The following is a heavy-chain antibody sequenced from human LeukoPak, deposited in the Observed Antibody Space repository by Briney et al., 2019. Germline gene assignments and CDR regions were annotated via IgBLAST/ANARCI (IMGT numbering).Heavy chain of an antibody. V-gene: IGHV3-53*01. J-gene: IGHJ4*02. CDR3: ARDRDTSGYIFDY. CDR1: GLTVSSNS. CDR2: IYSGGAT. Sequence: PGGSLRLSCAPSGLTVSSNSMRWVRQAPGKGLKWVSVIYSGGATYYADSVKGRFTISRDNSKNTVYLQMISLRAEDTAVYYCARDRDTSGYIFDYWGRGTLVTVSS. D-gene: IGHD3-22*01.